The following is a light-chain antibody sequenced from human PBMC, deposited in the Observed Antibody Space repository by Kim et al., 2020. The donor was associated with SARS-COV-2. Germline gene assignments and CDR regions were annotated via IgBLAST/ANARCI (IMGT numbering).Light chain of an antibody. J-gene: IGKJ4*01. CDR3: QQYVNLPRT. Sequence: PSVGDTVTITCQASHDIRNCLEWYQQKPGQAPKVLIFDASSLETGVPLRFSGSGSGTDFTLTISRLQPEDFATYFCQQYVNLPRTFGGGTKVDIK. CDR2: DAS. V-gene: IGKV1-33*01. CDR1: HDIRNC.